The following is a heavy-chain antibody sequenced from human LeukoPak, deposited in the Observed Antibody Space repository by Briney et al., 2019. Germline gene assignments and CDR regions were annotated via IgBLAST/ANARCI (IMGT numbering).Heavy chain of an antibody. D-gene: IGHD3-10*01. CDR1: GFTFSNYW. V-gene: IGHV3-7*01. J-gene: IGHJ4*02. CDR3: ARGSGGDFDY. Sequence: GGTLRLSCAASGFTFSNYWITWVRQAPGKGLEWVANINQDGSEKYFVDSVKGRFTISRDNAKNSLYLQMNSLRAEDTAVYYCARGSGGDFDYWGQGTLVTVSS. CDR2: INQDGSEK.